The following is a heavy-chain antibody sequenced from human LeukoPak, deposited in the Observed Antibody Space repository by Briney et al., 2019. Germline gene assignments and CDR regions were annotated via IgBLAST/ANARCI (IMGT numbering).Heavy chain of an antibody. CDR2: MNPNSGNT. Sequence: GASVTVSFTASGYTFTIYDINWVRQATGQGLEWMGWMNPNSGNTGYAQKFQGRVTMTRNTSISTAYMELSSLRSEDTAVYYCARGRVLRYFDWLGVLGWFDPWGQGTLVTVSS. J-gene: IGHJ5*02. D-gene: IGHD3-9*01. CDR3: ARGRVLRYFDWLGVLGWFDP. CDR1: GYTFTIYD. V-gene: IGHV1-8*01.